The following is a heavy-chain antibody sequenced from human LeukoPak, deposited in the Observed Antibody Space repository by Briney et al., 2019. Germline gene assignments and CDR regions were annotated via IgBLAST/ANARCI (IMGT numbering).Heavy chain of an antibody. D-gene: IGHD3-22*01. J-gene: IGHJ5*02. CDR1: GYTFTSYY. CDR3: ARNYFPYYYDSSGPSGNWFDP. CDR2: INPSGGST. V-gene: IGHV1-46*01. Sequence: GASVKVSCKASGYTFTSYYMHWVRQAPGQGLEWMGIINPSGGSTGYAQKFQGRVTMTRDTSTSTVYMEPSSLRSEDTAVYYCARNYFPYYYDSSGPSGNWFDPWGQGTLVTVSS.